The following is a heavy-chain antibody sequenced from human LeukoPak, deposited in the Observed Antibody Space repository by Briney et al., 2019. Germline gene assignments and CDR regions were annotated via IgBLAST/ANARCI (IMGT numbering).Heavy chain of an antibody. CDR2: IYTSGST. Sequence: PSETLSLTCTVSGGSISSYYWSWIRQPAGKGLEWIGRIYTSGSTNYNPSLKSRVTISVDTSKNQFSLKLSSVPAADTAVYYCARGTAMVKTHPFDYWGQGTLVTVSS. CDR3: ARGTAMVKTHPFDY. V-gene: IGHV4-4*07. CDR1: GGSISSYY. J-gene: IGHJ4*02. D-gene: IGHD5-18*01.